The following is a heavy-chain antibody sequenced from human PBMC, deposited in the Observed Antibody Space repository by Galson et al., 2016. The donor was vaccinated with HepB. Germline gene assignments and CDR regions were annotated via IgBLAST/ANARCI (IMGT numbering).Heavy chain of an antibody. CDR3: VKDNWEREAGIGGYFDL. CDR1: GFTFSSYN. J-gene: IGHJ4*02. Sequence: SLRLSCAASGFTFSSYNMNWVRQAPGKGLEWVSSITGSSANYIFYPDSVKGRFTISRDNAKNSLFLQMRNLRPEDAAFYYCVKDNWEREAGIGGYFDLWGQGTLVTVSS. D-gene: IGHD1-26*01. V-gene: IGHV3-21*04. CDR2: ITGSSANYI.